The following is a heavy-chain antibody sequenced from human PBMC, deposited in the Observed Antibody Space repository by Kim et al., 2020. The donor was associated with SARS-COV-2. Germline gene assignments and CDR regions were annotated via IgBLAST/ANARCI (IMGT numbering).Heavy chain of an antibody. J-gene: IGHJ6*02. CDR3: AKVLAIRYGPPTTHYYGMDV. V-gene: IGHV3-30*02. D-gene: IGHD1-26*01. Sequence: RFTISSDNSKNTLYLQMNSLRAEDTAVYYCAKVLAIRYGPPTTHYYGMDVWGQGTTVTVSS.